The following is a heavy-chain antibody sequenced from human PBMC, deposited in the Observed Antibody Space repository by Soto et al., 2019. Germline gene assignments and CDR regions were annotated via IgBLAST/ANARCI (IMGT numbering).Heavy chain of an antibody. J-gene: IGHJ4*02. D-gene: IGHD3-22*01. CDR2: IYYTGST. CDR1: GGSVNTAPYH. V-gene: IGHV4-61*01. Sequence: SETLSLTCTVSGGSVNTAPYHWSWIRQSPRNGLEWIGNIYYTGSTNYNPSFESRVAISLDTSNNQFSLRLTSLTTADTAVYFCARDHHSYYDTSGYYPYFDFWGQGTLVTVSS. CDR3: ARDHHSYYDTSGYYPYFDF.